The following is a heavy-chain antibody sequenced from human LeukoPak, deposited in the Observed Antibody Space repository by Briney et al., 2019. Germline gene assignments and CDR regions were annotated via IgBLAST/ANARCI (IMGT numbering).Heavy chain of an antibody. V-gene: IGHV3-30-3*01. J-gene: IGHJ4*02. CDR1: GFTFSSYA. D-gene: IGHD2-21*02. CDR3: ATDISPKGVTAIRPFDY. Sequence: GRSLRLSCAASGFTFSSYAMHWVRQAPGKGLEWVAVISYDGSNKYYADSVKGRFTISRDNSKNTLYLQMNSLRAEDTAVYYCATDISPKGVTAIRPFDYWGRGTLVTVSS. CDR2: ISYDGSNK.